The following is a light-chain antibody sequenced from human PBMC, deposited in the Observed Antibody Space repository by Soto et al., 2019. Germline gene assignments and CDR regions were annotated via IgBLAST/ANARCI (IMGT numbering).Light chain of an antibody. V-gene: IGLV1-40*01. Sequence: QSALTQPPSVSGAPGQRVTISCTGSSSNIGAGYDVHWYQQLPGTAPKLLIYGNSNRPSGVPDRISGSKSGTTASLAINGLQAEDEADYYCQSYDSSLSGSYVFGTGTKVTVL. J-gene: IGLJ1*01. CDR2: GNS. CDR3: QSYDSSLSGSYV. CDR1: SSNIGAGYD.